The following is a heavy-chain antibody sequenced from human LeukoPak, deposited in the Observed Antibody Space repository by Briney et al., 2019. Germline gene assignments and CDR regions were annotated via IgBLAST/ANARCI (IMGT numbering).Heavy chain of an antibody. V-gene: IGHV1-2*04. J-gene: IGHJ6*02. CDR1: GYTFTGYY. D-gene: IGHD5-12*01. Sequence: GASVKVSCKASGYTFTGYYMHWVRQAPGQGLEWMGWINPNSGGTNYAQKFQGWVTMTRDTSISTAYMELSRLRSDDTAVYYCARDIDIVATIGRSGHYYGMDVWGQGTTVTVSS. CDR2: INPNSGGT. CDR3: ARDIDIVATIGRSGHYYGMDV.